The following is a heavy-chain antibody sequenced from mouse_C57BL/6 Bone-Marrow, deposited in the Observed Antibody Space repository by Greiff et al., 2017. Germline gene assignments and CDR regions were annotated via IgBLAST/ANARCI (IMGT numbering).Heavy chain of an antibody. Sequence: EVQGVESGGGLVKPGGSLKLSCAASGFTFSSYAMSWVRQTPEKRLEWVATISDGGSYTYYPDNVKGRFTISRDNAKNNLYLQMSHLKSEDTAMYYCARGRATVVGGQGTSVTVPS. CDR1: GFTFSSYA. CDR3: ARGRATVV. J-gene: IGHJ4*01. CDR2: ISDGGSYT. V-gene: IGHV5-4*01. D-gene: IGHD1-1*01.